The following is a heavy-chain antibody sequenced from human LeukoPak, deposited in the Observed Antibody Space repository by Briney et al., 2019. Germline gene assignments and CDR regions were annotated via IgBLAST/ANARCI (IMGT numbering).Heavy chain of an antibody. J-gene: IGHJ4*02. Sequence: ASVKVSCKASGYTFTSYYMHWARQAPGQGLEWMGIINPSGGSTSYAQKFQGRVTMTRDTSTSTVYMELSSLRSEDTAVYYCARDQGIAARGDYWGQGTLVTVSS. CDR1: GYTFTSYY. CDR3: ARDQGIAARGDY. CDR2: INPSGGST. D-gene: IGHD6-6*01. V-gene: IGHV1-46*01.